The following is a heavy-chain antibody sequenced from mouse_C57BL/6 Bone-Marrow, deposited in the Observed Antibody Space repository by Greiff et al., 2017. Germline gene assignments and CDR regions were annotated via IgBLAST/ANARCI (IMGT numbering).Heavy chain of an antibody. V-gene: IGHV5-6*01. Sequence: EVKLQESGGDLVKPGGSLKLSCAASGFTFSSYGMSWVRQTPDKRLEWVATISSGGSYTYYPDSVKGRFTISRDNAKNTLYLQMSSLKSEDTAMYYCARPPITTGFAYWGQGTLVTVSA. CDR1: GFTFSSYG. D-gene: IGHD1-1*01. J-gene: IGHJ3*01. CDR3: ARPPITTGFAY. CDR2: ISSGGSYT.